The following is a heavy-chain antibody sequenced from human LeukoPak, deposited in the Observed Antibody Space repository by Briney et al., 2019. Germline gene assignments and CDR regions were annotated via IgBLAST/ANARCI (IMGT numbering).Heavy chain of an antibody. D-gene: IGHD5-24*01. J-gene: IGHJ4*02. CDR1: GFTFSSYA. CDR3: AKDRGLGDGYNSGFDY. Sequence: GGSLRLSCAASGFTFSSYAISWVRQAPGKGLEWVSAISGSGGSTYYAESVKGRFTISRDNSKNTLYLQMNSLRAEDTAVYYCAKDRGLGDGYNSGFDYWGQGTLVTVSS. V-gene: IGHV3-23*01. CDR2: ISGSGGST.